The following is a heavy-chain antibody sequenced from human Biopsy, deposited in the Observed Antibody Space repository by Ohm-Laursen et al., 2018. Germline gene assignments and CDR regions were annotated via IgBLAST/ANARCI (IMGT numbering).Heavy chain of an antibody. J-gene: IGHJ4*02. CDR3: ARGMRSSGWPYFDS. V-gene: IGHV4-61*01. Sequence: PSETLSLTCTASGDSVSSGSFYWTWIRQPPGQGLEYIGYIYDRGSTANYNPSLESRVTMSVDMPKNQFSLKLSSVTAADTAIYYCARGMRSSGWPYFDSWGQGTLVTVSS. CDR1: GDSVSSGSFY. D-gene: IGHD6-19*01. CDR2: IYDRGSTA.